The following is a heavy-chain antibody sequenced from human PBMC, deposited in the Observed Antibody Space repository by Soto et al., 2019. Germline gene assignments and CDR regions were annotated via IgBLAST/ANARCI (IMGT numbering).Heavy chain of an antibody. CDR3: ARSGFPGDSYGYYYYYGMDG. CDR1: GYTFTSYG. V-gene: IGHV1-18*01. CDR2: ISAYNGTT. D-gene: IGHD5-18*01. J-gene: IGHJ6*02. Sequence: QVQLVQSGAEVKKHGASVKVSCKASGYTFTSYGISWVRQAPGQGLEWMGWISAYNGTTHYAQKLQGRVTMTTDTTTSPAYMELRSLRSDDTAVYYCARSGFPGDSYGYYYYYGMDGWGQGSKVTVSS.